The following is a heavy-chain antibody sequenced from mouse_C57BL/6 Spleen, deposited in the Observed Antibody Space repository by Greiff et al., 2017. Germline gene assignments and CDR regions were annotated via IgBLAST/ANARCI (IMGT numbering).Heavy chain of an antibody. D-gene: IGHD1-1*01. CDR1: GYTFTDYY. CDR3: AAVGYCSGSISLDY. J-gene: IGHJ2*01. CDR2: IGPGSGST. V-gene: IGHV1-77*01. Sequence: QVQLLQSGAELVKPGASVKISCKTSGYTFTDYYIHWVKQRPGQGLEWIGRIGPGSGSTSYNEKFKGKATLTADTSSSTAYMQRSSLTYEDSAVYVCAAVGYCSGSISLDYWGQGTTVTVSA.